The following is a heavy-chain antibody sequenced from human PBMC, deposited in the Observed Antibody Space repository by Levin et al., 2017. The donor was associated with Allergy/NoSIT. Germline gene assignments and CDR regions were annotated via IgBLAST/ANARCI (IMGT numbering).Heavy chain of an antibody. CDR3: ARVTMVRGVINPHYNWFDP. Sequence: SVKVSCKASGGTFSSYAISWVRQAPGQGLEWMGRIIPILGIANYAQKFQGRVTITADKSTSTAYMELSSLRSEDTAVYYCARVTMVRGVINPHYNWFDPWGQGTLVTVSS. J-gene: IGHJ5*02. CDR1: GGTFSSYA. D-gene: IGHD3-10*01. V-gene: IGHV1-69*04. CDR2: IIPILGIA.